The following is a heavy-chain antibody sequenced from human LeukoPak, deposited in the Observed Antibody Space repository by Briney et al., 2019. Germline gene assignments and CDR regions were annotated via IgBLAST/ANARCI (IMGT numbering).Heavy chain of an antibody. CDR2: ISYDGSHI. J-gene: IGHJ4*02. Sequence: GGSLRLSCVGSGFTFENYAVHWVRQPPGKGLKWMSVISYDGSHIYYADSVEGRFTISRDNSKNTVYLQMNGLGPTDTAVYYCARVGCSGEHCYYGHWGQGTLVTVSS. CDR1: GFTFENYA. CDR3: ARVGCSGEHCYYGH. V-gene: IGHV3-30*04. D-gene: IGHD2-15*01.